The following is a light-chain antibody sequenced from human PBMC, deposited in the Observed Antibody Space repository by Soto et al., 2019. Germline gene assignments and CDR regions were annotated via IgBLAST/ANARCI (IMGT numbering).Light chain of an antibody. CDR3: QQYNSYWT. Sequence: DVQMTQSPSTLSASVGDRVTITCRASQLVNSWLAWYQQKPGRAPKILIYDATSLESGVPSRFSGSRSGTEFTLTISSLQPDDSATYYCQQYNSYWTFGQGTRVEIK. CDR1: QLVNSW. CDR2: DAT. J-gene: IGKJ1*01. V-gene: IGKV1-5*01.